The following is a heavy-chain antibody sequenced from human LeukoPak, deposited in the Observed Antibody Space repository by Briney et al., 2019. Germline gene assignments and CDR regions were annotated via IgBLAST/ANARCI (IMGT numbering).Heavy chain of an antibody. CDR3: ARGRSAFDY. Sequence: GGSLRLSCAASGFTFSSYTMNWVRQAPGKGLEWVSYISRSSTTIYYADSVKGRFTISRDNAKNSQYLQMNSLRAEDTAVYYCARGRSAFDYWGQGTLVTVSS. V-gene: IGHV3-48*04. CDR1: GFTFSSYT. CDR2: ISRSSTTI. J-gene: IGHJ4*02.